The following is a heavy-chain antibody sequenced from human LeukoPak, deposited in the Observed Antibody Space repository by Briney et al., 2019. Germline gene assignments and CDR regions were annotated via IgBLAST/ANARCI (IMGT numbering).Heavy chain of an antibody. CDR1: GYSISSGYY. CDR3: ARGPTRYYFDY. V-gene: IGHV4-38-2*02. CDR2: IYHSGST. J-gene: IGHJ4*02. Sequence: PSETLSLTCTVSGYSISSGYYWGWIRQPPGKGLEWIGSIYHSGSTYYNPSLKSRVTISVDTSKNQFSLKLTSMTAADTAVYYCARGPTRYYFDYWGQGTLVTVSS.